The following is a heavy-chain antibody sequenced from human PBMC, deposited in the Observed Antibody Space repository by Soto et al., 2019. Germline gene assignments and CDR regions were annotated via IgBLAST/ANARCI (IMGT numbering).Heavy chain of an antibody. V-gene: IGHV3-74*01. CDR2: LNTDGSTT. CDR1: GFTFSSYW. J-gene: IGHJ6*02. Sequence: EVQLVESGGGLVQPGGSLRLSCAVSGFTFSSYWMHWVRQAPGKGLVWVSRLNTDGSTTGYADSVKGRFTISRDNAKNTLFLQMNSLRGEDTAVYYCGRANRHNGVDVWGQGTTVTVSS. CDR3: GRANRHNGVDV.